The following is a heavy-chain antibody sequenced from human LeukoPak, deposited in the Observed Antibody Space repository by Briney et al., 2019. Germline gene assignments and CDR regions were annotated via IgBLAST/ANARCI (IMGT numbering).Heavy chain of an antibody. Sequence: PGGSLRLSCAASGFTFSSYWMHWVRQGPGRGLVWVSRIYSDGSRTTYADSVKGRFTISRDNAKNSLYLQMNSLRAEDTAVYYCAKTKTGSSWYHFDYWGQGTLVTVSS. CDR2: IYSDGSRT. CDR1: GFTFSSYW. CDR3: AKTKTGSSWYHFDY. J-gene: IGHJ4*02. V-gene: IGHV3-74*01. D-gene: IGHD6-13*01.